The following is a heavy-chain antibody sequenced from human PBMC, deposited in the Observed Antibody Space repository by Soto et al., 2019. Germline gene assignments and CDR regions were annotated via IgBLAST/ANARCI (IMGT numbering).Heavy chain of an antibody. CDR3: GRDRGWGGAFFGLEY. D-gene: IGHD1-26*01. V-gene: IGHV3-66*01. Sequence: EVQLVESGGALVQPGGSLRLSCAVSGFTVSTNYMSWVRQAPGKGLAWVSVIYSDGNTYYADSVKGRFTISRDNSKNTVYLQMNSLRVEDTAVYYGGRDRGWGGAFFGLEYWGQGSLVAACS. CDR1: GFTVSTNY. CDR2: IYSDGNT. J-gene: IGHJ4*02.